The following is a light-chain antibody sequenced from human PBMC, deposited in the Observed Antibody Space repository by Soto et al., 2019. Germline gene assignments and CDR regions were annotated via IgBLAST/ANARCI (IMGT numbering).Light chain of an antibody. Sequence: DIQMTQSPSSVSASAGDRVTITCRASQGISSWLAWFQQKPGEAPRLLIYAASSLHTGVPSRFSGSGSGTDFTLTISSLQPEDFATYYCQQCNSCPLTFGGGTKVEIK. CDR1: QGISSW. J-gene: IGKJ4*01. V-gene: IGKV1-12*01. CDR3: QQCNSCPLT. CDR2: AAS.